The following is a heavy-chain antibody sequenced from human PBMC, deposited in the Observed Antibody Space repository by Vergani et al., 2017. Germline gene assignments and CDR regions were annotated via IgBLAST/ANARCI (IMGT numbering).Heavy chain of an antibody. Sequence: QVQLQESGPRLVRPSQTLSLTCTVSGGSINTGAYYWSWIRQPAGKGLEWIGRVYTSGMTNYNPSLKSRVTISVDTSKNQFSLKLSSVTAADTAVYYCARDFSQLSSVHPDPWGQGTLVTVSS. D-gene: IGHD1-1*01. V-gene: IGHV4-61*02. J-gene: IGHJ5*02. CDR2: VYTSGMT. CDR3: ARDFSQLSSVHPDP. CDR1: GGSINTGAYY.